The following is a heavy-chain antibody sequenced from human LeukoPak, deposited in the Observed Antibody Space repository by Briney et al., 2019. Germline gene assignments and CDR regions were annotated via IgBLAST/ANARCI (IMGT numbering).Heavy chain of an antibody. CDR1: GFTFSCYE. V-gene: IGHV3-48*03. D-gene: IGHD3-3*01. CDR3: ARDRQVLRFLEWLPFDY. Sequence: GGSLRLSCAASGFTFSCYEMNWVRQAPGKGLEWVSYISSSGSTIYYADSVKGRFTISRDNAKNSLYLQMNSLRAEDTAVYYCARDRQVLRFLEWLPFDYWGQGTLVTVSS. CDR2: ISSSGSTI. J-gene: IGHJ4*02.